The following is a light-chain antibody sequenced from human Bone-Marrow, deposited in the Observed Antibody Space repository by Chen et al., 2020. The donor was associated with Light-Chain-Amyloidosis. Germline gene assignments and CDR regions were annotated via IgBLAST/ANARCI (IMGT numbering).Light chain of an antibody. V-gene: IGLV3-21*02. CDR2: DDS. CDR1: NIGSTS. J-gene: IGLJ3*02. CDR3: QACDRSSDRPV. Sequence: YVLTPPSAVAAARGQAATIACGGNNIGSTSVNWYQQTPGHAPLLVIYDDSDRPSWIPERFSGSNSGTTATLTISRVEDGDEADYYCQACDRSSDRPVFGGGTKLTVL.